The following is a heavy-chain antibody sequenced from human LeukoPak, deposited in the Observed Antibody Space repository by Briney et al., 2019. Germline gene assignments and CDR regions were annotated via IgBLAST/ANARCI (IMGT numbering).Heavy chain of an antibody. CDR1: GFTFSSYE. CDR2: IYSGGST. CDR3: AVHSSSWDPFDY. J-gene: IGHJ4*02. Sequence: GGSLRLSCAASGFTFSSYEMNWVRQAPGKGLEWVSVIYSGGSTYYADSVKGRFTISRHNSKNTLYLQMNSLRAEDTAVYYCAVHSSSWDPFDYWGQGTLVTVSS. D-gene: IGHD6-13*01. V-gene: IGHV3-53*04.